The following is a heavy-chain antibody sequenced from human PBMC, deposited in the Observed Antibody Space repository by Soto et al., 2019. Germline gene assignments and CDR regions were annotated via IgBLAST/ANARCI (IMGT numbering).Heavy chain of an antibody. D-gene: IGHD3-22*01. CDR2: ISSSGSTI. CDR1: RFTFSDYY. Sequence: LRLSCAASRFTFSDYYMIWISQAPGKGLEWVSYISSSGSTIYYADSVKGRFTISRDNAKNSLYLQMNSLRAEDTAVYYCARGYYDSSGYTYADYWGQGTLVTVSS. V-gene: IGHV3-11*01. CDR3: ARGYYDSSGYTYADY. J-gene: IGHJ4*02.